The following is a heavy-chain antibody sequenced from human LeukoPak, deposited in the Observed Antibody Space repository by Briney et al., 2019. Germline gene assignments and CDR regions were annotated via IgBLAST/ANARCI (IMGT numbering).Heavy chain of an antibody. Sequence: GESLKISCKGSGYSFTSYWISWVRQMPGKGLEWMGRIEPSDSYTNYSPSFQGHVTISADKSISTAYLQWSSLKASDTAMYYCATRGEGATVTIVDYWGQGTLVTVSS. J-gene: IGHJ4*02. V-gene: IGHV5-10-1*01. CDR1: GYSFTSYW. CDR3: ATRGEGATVTIVDY. CDR2: IEPSDSYT. D-gene: IGHD4-17*01.